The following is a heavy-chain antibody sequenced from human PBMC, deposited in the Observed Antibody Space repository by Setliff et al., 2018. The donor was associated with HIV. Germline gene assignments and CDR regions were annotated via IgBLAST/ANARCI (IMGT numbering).Heavy chain of an antibody. V-gene: IGHV4-34*01. CDR1: GESLSPYY. J-gene: IGHJ4*02. CDR3: ARGLGMVESTTPFDF. CDR2: INHSGSN. Sequence: SETLSLTCAVYGESLSPYYWSWIRQPPGKGLEWIGEINHSGSNNYNPSLKSRVTLSVDTSKNQFSLKLTSVTAADTAVYYCARGLGMVESTTPFDFWGQGTLGHRLL. D-gene: IGHD1-26*01.